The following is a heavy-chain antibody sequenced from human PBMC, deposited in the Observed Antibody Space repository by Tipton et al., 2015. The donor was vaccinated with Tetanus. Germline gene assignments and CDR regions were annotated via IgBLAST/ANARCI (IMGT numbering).Heavy chain of an antibody. Sequence: TLSLTCAVSGGSISSGGYSWSWIRQPPGKGLEWIGYVHYSGSTNYSPSLRSRVTLSVDTSKNQFSLKLSSVTAADTAVYYCARIGWLQQNKPASDIWGQGTVVTVSS. V-gene: IGHV4-61*08. CDR3: ARIGWLQQNKPASDI. CDR2: VHYSGST. D-gene: IGHD6-19*01. J-gene: IGHJ3*02. CDR1: GGSISSGGYS.